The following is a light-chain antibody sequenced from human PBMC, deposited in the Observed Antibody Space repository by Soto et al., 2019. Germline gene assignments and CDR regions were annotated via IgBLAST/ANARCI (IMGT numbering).Light chain of an antibody. CDR3: CSYAGSSTLDVV. V-gene: IGLV2-23*01. CDR2: EGS. Sequence: QSVLTQPASVSGSPGQSITISCTGTSSDVGSYNLVSWYQQHPGKAPKLMIYEGSKRPSGVSNRFSGSKSGNTASLTISGLQAVDEADYYCCSYAGSSTLDVVFGGGTKVTVL. CDR1: SSDVGSYNL. J-gene: IGLJ2*01.